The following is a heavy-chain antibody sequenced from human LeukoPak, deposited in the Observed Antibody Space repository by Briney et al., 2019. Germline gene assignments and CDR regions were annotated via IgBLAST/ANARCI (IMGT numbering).Heavy chain of an antibody. CDR2: IYSSGST. CDR3: ARFSSHDWYFDL. J-gene: IGHJ2*01. V-gene: IGHV4-59*01. Sequence: SETLSLTCTVSGGSMSKSYWNWIRQPPGKGLEWIGYIYSSGSTNYNPSLKSRVTISLDTSRTQSSLELSSVTAADTAVYYCARFSSHDWYFDLWGRGALVTVSS. CDR1: GGSMSKSY.